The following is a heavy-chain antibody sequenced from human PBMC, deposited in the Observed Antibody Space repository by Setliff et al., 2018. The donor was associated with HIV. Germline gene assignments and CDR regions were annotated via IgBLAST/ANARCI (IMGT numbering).Heavy chain of an antibody. D-gene: IGHD6-19*01. CDR3: ARVPYRSAWFSGGHDAFDV. Sequence: SVKVSCKASGGTFSSYGISWVRQAPGQGLEWMGGIIPILGITNYAQKFQGRVTINADISTSTAYMDLSRLRSEDTAVYYCARVPYRSAWFSGGHDAFDVWGQGTMVTVSS. CDR2: IIPILGIT. CDR1: GGTFSSYG. V-gene: IGHV1-69*10. J-gene: IGHJ3*01.